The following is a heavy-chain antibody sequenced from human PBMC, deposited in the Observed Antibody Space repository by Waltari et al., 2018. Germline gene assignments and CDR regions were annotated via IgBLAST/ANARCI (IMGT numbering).Heavy chain of an antibody. CDR3: ARGSGRQLTY. J-gene: IGHJ4*02. CDR1: RGSLSVDY. D-gene: IGHD6-13*01. Sequence: QVQLQESGPGLVKPSETLSLTCTVSRGSLSVDYCSWIRQPPGKGLEWIAFIHRTGTTNYNPSLKSRVTMSVDTSKNQLSLKLTSVTAADTAVYYCARGSGRQLTYWGQGTLVTVSS. V-gene: IGHV4-59*01. CDR2: IHRTGTT.